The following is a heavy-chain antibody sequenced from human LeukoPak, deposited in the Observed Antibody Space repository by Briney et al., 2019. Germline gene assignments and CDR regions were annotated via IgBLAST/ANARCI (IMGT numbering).Heavy chain of an antibody. CDR1: GFPFSDYY. J-gene: IGHJ4*02. D-gene: IGHD3-10*01. V-gene: IGHV3-11*01. Sequence: PGGSLRLSCAASGFPFSDYYMSWIRQAPGRGLEWLSYINSRGNTIYYADSVKGRFTISRDNAKNSLYLQMNSLRAEDTAIYYCAKDSLFYSSGQYYFDYWGQGTLVTVSS. CDR2: INSRGNTI. CDR3: AKDSLFYSSGQYYFDY.